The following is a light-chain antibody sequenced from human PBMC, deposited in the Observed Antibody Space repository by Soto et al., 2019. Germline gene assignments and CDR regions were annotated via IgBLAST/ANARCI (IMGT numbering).Light chain of an antibody. Sequence: EIVRTQSPATLSVSPGERATLSCRASQSVSGNLAWYQQRPGQAPRLLSYGASTRATGIPARFSGSGSGTEFTLTISSLQSEDFAVYYCQQYNNWPPITFGGGTKVEIK. J-gene: IGKJ4*01. CDR1: QSVSGN. CDR3: QQYNNWPPIT. CDR2: GAS. V-gene: IGKV3-15*01.